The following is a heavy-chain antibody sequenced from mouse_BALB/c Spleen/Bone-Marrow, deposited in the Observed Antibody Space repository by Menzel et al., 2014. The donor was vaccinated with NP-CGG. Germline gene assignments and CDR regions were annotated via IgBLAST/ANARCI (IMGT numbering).Heavy chain of an antibody. V-gene: IGHV5-9-4*01. CDR3: ARDYYGSSYAVDY. CDR1: GFTFSSYA. CDR2: ISSGGSYT. J-gene: IGHJ4*01. Sequence: EVKLVESGGGLVKPGGSLKLSCAASGFTFSSYAMSWVRQSPEKRLEWVAEISSGGSYTYYPDTVTGRFTISRDNAKNTLYLEMSSLRSEDTAMYYCARDYYGSSYAVDYWGQGTSVTVSS. D-gene: IGHD1-1*01.